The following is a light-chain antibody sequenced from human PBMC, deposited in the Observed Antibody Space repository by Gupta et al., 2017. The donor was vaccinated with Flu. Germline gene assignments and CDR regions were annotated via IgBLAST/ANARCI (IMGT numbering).Light chain of an antibody. J-gene: IGKJ4*01. V-gene: IGKV1-39*01. Sequence: PSSLSASVGDRVTITCRARKSISSYLNWYQQQPGKAPTLLIYATSSLHSGVPSRFSGSGSGTDFTLTISSLQPEDFATYYCQQSYSTLLTFGGGTKVEIK. CDR2: ATS. CDR1: KSISSY. CDR3: QQSYSTLLT.